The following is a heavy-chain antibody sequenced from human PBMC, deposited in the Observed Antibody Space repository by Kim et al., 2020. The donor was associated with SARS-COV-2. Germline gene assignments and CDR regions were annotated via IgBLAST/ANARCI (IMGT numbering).Heavy chain of an antibody. CDR3: ARRKKESGTVTTLDY. V-gene: IGHV4-34*01. Sequence: SETLSLTCAVYGGSFSGYYWSWIRQPPGKGLEWIGEINHSGSTNYNPSLKSRVTISVDTSKNQFSLKLSSVTAADTAVYYCARRKKESGTVTTLDYWGQGTLVTVSS. D-gene: IGHD4-17*01. CDR2: INHSGST. J-gene: IGHJ4*02. CDR1: GGSFSGYY.